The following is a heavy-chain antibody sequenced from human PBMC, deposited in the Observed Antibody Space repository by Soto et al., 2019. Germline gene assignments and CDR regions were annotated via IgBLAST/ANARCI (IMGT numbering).Heavy chain of an antibody. V-gene: IGHV3-7*05. Sequence: TGGALRLSCTTPWFTFCNYWISWVPPAPGEGVEWVANINQEGSEKDYVDSVKGRFTISRDYAKNSLFLQMNSLRAEDTAVYYCARGGQHFRNPLWDNYYYGMDVWGQGTTVTVSS. CDR2: INQEGSEK. CDR1: WFTFCNYW. CDR3: ARGGQHFRNPLWDNYYYGMDV. D-gene: IGHD3-16*01. J-gene: IGHJ6*02.